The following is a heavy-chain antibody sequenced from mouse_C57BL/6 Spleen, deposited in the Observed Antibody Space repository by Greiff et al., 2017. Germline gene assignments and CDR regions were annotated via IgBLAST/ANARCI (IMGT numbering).Heavy chain of an antibody. CDR1: GYTFTSYW. J-gene: IGHJ2*01. CDR3: ARRLRLLYFDY. CDR2: IDPSDSYT. V-gene: IGHV1-69*01. Sequence: QVQLQQPGAELVMPGASVKLSCKASGYTFTSYWMHWVKQRPGQGLEWIGEIDPSDSYTNYNQKFKGKSTLTVDKSSSTAYMQLSSLTSEDSAVYYCARRLRLLYFDYLGQGTTLTVSS. D-gene: IGHD3-2*02.